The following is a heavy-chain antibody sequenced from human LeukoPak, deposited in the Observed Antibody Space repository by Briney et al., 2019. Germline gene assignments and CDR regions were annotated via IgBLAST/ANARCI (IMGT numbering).Heavy chain of an antibody. D-gene: IGHD3-22*01. CDR2: INHSGST. V-gene: IGHV4-39*07. J-gene: IGHJ4*02. CDR1: GGSISSGDYY. Sequence: SETLSLTCTVSGGSISSGDYYWSWIRQPPGKGLEWIGEINHSGSTNYNPSLKSRVTISVDTSKKQFSLKLSSVTAADTAVYYCVTYYFDSSGPKKNYWGQGTLVTVSS. CDR3: VTYYFDSSGPKKNY.